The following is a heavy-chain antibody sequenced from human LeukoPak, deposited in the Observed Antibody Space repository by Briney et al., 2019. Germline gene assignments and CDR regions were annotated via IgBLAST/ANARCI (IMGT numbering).Heavy chain of an antibody. D-gene: IGHD6-13*01. V-gene: IGHV4-34*01. Sequence: PSETLSLTCAVYGVSFSGYYWSWLRQPPGKGLEWIGEINHSGSNNYNPSLKSRVTISVDTSKNQFSLKLSSVTAADTAVYYCARSSGWYDVNWFDPWGQGTLVTVSS. CDR2: INHSGSN. CDR1: GVSFSGYY. J-gene: IGHJ5*02. CDR3: ARSSGWYDVNWFDP.